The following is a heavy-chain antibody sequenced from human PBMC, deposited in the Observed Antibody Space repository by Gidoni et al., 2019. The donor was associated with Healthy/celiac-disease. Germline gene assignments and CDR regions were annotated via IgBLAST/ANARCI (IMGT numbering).Heavy chain of an antibody. V-gene: IGHV3-30-3*01. CDR3: ARDGKKYRRYYGMDV. D-gene: IGHD1-26*01. CDR1: SSYA. J-gene: IGHJ6*02. CDR2: ISYDGSNK. Sequence: SSYAMHWVRQAPGKGLEWVAVISYDGSNKYYADSVKGRFTISRDNSKNTLYLQMNSLRAEDTAVYYCARDGKKYRRYYGMDVWGQGTTVTVSS.